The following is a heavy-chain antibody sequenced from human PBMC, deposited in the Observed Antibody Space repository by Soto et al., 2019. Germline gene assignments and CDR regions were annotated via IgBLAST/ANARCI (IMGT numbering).Heavy chain of an antibody. D-gene: IGHD2-15*01. Sequence: QVQLVQSGAEVKKPGSSVKVSCKASGGTFSKYAISWVRQAPGQGLEWMGGIIPFFGTTNYAQSFQGRVTFTADESTRTAYMELSSLRSEDTAVYYCARELYCSGDNCYCWFDPWGQGTLVTVSS. J-gene: IGHJ5*02. CDR3: ARELYCSGDNCYCWFDP. CDR2: IIPFFGTT. CDR1: GGTFSKYA. V-gene: IGHV1-69*12.